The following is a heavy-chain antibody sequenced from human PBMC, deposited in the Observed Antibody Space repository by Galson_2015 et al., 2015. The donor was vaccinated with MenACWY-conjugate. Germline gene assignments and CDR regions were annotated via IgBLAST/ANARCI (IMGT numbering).Heavy chain of an antibody. J-gene: IGHJ6*02. CDR2: IRSKADGGTI. CDR1: DLTFSHAW. D-gene: IGHD4-17*01. V-gene: IGHV3-15*07. CDR3: ATDYGDNGY. Sequence: SLRLSCAASDLTFSHAWMNWVRQAPGKGLEWVGRIRSKADGGTIEYAAPVEGRFTISRDDSKNTLSLQLNSLKIEDTGVYYCATDYGDNGYWGQGTTVTVSS.